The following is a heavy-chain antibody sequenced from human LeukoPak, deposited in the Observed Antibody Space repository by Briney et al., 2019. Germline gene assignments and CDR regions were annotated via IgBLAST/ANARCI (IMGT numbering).Heavy chain of an antibody. J-gene: IGHJ3*02. CDR3: AKDRPHTSYYYDSSGYPDAFDI. Sequence: GGSLRLSCAASGFTFSSYAMHWVRQAPGKGLEWVAVISYDGSNKYYADSVKGRFTISRDNSKNTLYLQMNSLRAEDTAVYYCAKDRPHTSYYYDSSGYPDAFDIWGQGTMVTVSS. CDR2: ISYDGSNK. V-gene: IGHV3-30*04. CDR1: GFTFSSYA. D-gene: IGHD3-22*01.